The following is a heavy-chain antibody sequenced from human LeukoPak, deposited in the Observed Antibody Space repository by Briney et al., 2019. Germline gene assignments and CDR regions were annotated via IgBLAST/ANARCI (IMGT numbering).Heavy chain of an antibody. Sequence: PGGSLRLSCAASGFSFSSYDMSWVRQAPGKGLEWVSAISGNGGSTYYADSVKGRFTISRDNSKNTLYLQMNSLRVEDTTVYYCAKTRGGSPGYYFDYRGQGTLVTVSS. CDR2: ISGNGGST. D-gene: IGHD3-16*01. CDR3: AKTRGGSPGYYFDY. V-gene: IGHV3-23*01. CDR1: GFSFSSYD. J-gene: IGHJ4*02.